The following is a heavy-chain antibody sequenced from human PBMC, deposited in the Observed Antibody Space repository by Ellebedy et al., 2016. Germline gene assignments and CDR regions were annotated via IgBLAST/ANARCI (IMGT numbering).Heavy chain of an antibody. J-gene: IGHJ4*02. CDR3: ARFRGGGGSSYFDH. Sequence: SETLSLXXTVSGGSISSYHWSWIRQPPGQGLEWIGYIYHTTGDTSYNPSLKSRVTISIDTSKNQFSLKLSSVTAADTAVYYCARFRGGGGSSYFDHWGQGTLVTVSS. D-gene: IGHD2-15*01. CDR1: GGSISSYH. V-gene: IGHV4-59*12. CDR2: IYHTTGDT.